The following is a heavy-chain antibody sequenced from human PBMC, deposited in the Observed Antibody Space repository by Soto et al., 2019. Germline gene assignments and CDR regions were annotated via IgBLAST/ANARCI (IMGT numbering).Heavy chain of an antibody. D-gene: IGHD6-13*01. CDR1: GGTFSSYA. J-gene: IGHJ6*02. V-gene: IGHV1-69*01. CDR3: ARSSRGIAAAGLYYYYGMDV. Sequence: KVSCKASGGTFSSYAISWVRQAPGQGLEWMGGIIPIFGTANYAQEFQGRVTITADESTSTAYMELSSLRSEDTAVYYCARSSRGIAAAGLYYYYGMDVWGQGTTVTVSS. CDR2: IIPIFGTA.